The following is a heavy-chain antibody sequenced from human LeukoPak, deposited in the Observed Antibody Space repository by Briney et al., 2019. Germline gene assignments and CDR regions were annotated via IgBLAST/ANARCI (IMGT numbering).Heavy chain of an antibody. CDR3: AKDRGVVTGERDFDY. CDR1: GFTVSSNY. D-gene: IGHD2/OR15-2a*01. V-gene: IGHV3-9*01. J-gene: IGHJ4*02. Sequence: GGSLRLSCAASGFTVSSNYMSWVRQAPGKGLEWVSGISWNSGSIGYADSVKGRFTISRDNAKNSLYLQMNSLRAEDTALYYCAKDRGVVTGERDFDYWGQGTLVTVSS. CDR2: ISWNSGSI.